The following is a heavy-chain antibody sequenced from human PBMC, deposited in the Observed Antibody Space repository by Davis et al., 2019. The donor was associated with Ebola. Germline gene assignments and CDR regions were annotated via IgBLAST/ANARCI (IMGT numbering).Heavy chain of an antibody. CDR2: ISHGNHYI. Sequence: PGGSLRLSCAASGFTFSSYGMHWVRQAPGKGLEWVSSISHGNHYIYYGDSVRGRFTMSRDNAKNSLYLQMNSLRADDTAVYFCARDGPNYDVDYWGQGTLVTVSA. V-gene: IGHV3-21*04. D-gene: IGHD3-22*01. J-gene: IGHJ4*02. CDR1: GFTFSSYG. CDR3: ARDGPNYDVDY.